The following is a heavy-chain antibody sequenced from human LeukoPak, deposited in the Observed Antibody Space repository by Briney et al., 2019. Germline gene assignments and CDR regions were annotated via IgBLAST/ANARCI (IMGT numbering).Heavy chain of an antibody. CDR1: GGSISSGGYY. D-gene: IGHD3-16*01. Sequence: SETLSLTCTVSGGSISSGGYYWSWIRQPPGKGLEWIGYIYHSGSTYYNPSLKSRVTISVDRSKNQFSLKLSSVTAADTAVYYCARVAGPVMVMGDYWGQGTLVTVSS. V-gene: IGHV4-30-2*01. J-gene: IGHJ4*02. CDR3: ARVAGPVMVMGDY. CDR2: IYHSGST.